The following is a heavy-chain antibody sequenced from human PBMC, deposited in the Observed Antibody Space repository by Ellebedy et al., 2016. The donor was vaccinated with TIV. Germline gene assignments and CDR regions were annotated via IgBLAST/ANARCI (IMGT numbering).Heavy chain of an antibody. Sequence: AASVKVSCKASGYTFTDYDINWVRQAPGQGLEWMGGIIPSLGLGTVKIVQKFQDRVTISADISTSTTYMDLIRLTSDDTAVYYCATFVAGAGQFDHWGQGTLVTVSS. CDR1: GYTFTDYD. D-gene: IGHD6-19*01. CDR2: IIPSLGLGTV. V-gene: IGHV1-69*06. CDR3: ATFVAGAGQFDH. J-gene: IGHJ4*02.